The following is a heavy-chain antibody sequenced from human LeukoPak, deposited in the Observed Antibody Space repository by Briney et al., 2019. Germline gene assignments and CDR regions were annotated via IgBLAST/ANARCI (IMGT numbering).Heavy chain of an antibody. J-gene: IGHJ4*02. CDR2: IIPIFGTA. CDR3: ARGPSYSSSWIVDY. D-gene: IGHD6-13*01. V-gene: IGHV1-69*06. Sequence: GSSVKVSCKASGGTFSSYAISWVRQAPGQGLEWMGGIIPIFGTANYAQKFQGRVTITADKSTSTAYMELSSLRPEDTAVYYCARGPSYSSSWIVDYWGQGTLVTVSS. CDR1: GGTFSSYA.